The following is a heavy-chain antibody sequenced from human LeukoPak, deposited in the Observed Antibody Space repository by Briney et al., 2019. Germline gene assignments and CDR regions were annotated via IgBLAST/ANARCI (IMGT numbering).Heavy chain of an antibody. J-gene: IGHJ4*02. CDR1: GFTFSSYA. CDR2: IYSDNT. D-gene: IGHD4/OR15-4a*01. V-gene: IGHV3-53*01. CDR3: ARRAGAYSHPYDY. Sequence: GGSLRLSCAASGFTFSSYAMSRVRQAPGKGLEWVSFIYSDNTHYSDSVKGRFTISRDNSKNTLYLQMNSLRAEDTAVYYCARRAGAYSHPYDYWGQGTLVTVSS.